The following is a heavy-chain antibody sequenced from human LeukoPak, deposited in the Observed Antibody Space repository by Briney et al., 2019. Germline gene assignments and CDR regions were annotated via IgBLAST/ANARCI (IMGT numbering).Heavy chain of an antibody. V-gene: IGHV1-8*03. D-gene: IGHD6-6*01. CDR1: GYTFTSFD. CDR3: ARDPSSPRTPFSSSSAPYAFDI. J-gene: IGHJ3*02. CDR2: MNPNSGNT. Sequence: GASVKVSCKASGYTFTSFDINWVRQASGQGLEWMGWMNPNSGNTGYAQKFQGRVTISRNTSINTVYMELSSLRSEDTAVYYCARDPSSPRTPFSSSSAPYAFDIWGQGTMVTVSS.